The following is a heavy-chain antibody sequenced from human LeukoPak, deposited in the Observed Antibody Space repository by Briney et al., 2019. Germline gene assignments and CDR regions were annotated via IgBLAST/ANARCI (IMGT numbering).Heavy chain of an antibody. CDR3: ARDIGDTSSSGRRRWFDP. CDR1: GGSISSANW. Sequence: PSETLSLTCAVSGGSISSANWWTWVRQPPGKGLEWIGEVYHGGSTNYNPSLKSRVTISVDKSKNQLSLKLNSVTASDTAVYYCARDIGDTSSSGRRRWFDPWGQGTLVTVSS. V-gene: IGHV4-4*02. D-gene: IGHD6-6*01. J-gene: IGHJ5*02. CDR2: VYHGGST.